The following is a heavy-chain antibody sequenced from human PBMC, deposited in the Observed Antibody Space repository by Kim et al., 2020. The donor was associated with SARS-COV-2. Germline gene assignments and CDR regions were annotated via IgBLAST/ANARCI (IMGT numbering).Heavy chain of an antibody. D-gene: IGHD2-2*01. CDR3: ARDIVVVPAAGAFDI. V-gene: IGHV1-46*01. Sequence: AQKVQGRVTMTRDTATSAVYMELSSLRSEDTAVYYCARDIVVVPAAGAFDIWGQGTMVTVSS. J-gene: IGHJ3*02.